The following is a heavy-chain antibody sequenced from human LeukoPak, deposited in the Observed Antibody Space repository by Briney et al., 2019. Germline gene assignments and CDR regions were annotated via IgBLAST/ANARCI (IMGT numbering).Heavy chain of an antibody. CDR2: ISSSSSYI. D-gene: IGHD3-10*01. Sequence: GGSLRLSCAASGFTFSSYSMNWVRQAPGKGLEGVSSISSSSSYIYYADSVKGRFTISRDNAKNSLYLQMNSLRAEDTAVYYCATITMVRPFDYWGQGTLVTVSS. CDR3: ATITMVRPFDY. J-gene: IGHJ4*02. CDR1: GFTFSSYS. V-gene: IGHV3-21*01.